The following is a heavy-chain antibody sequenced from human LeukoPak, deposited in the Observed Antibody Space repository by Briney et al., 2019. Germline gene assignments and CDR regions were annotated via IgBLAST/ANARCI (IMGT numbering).Heavy chain of an antibody. D-gene: IGHD1-26*01. Sequence: GGSLRLSCAASGFTFSSYSMSWVRQAPGKGLEWVANIKQDGSEKYYVDSVKGRFTISRDNAKNSLYLQMNSLRAEDTAVYYCARGQWEGMDVWGKGTTVTVSS. CDR1: GFTFSSYS. J-gene: IGHJ6*04. CDR3: ARGQWEGMDV. V-gene: IGHV3-7*03. CDR2: IKQDGSEK.